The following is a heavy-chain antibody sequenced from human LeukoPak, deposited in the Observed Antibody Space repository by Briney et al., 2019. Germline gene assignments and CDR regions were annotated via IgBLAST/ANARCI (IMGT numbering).Heavy chain of an antibody. CDR3: ARVGRRGYPYGYSPEYFQH. CDR2: INPSGGST. V-gene: IGHV1-46*01. CDR1: GYIFTDYY. J-gene: IGHJ1*01. Sequence: GASVKVSCKASGYIFTDYYMHWVRQAPGQGLEWMGIINPSGGSTTYKQKFRGRVTMTRDTSTSTVYMELSSLRSEDTAVYYCARVGRRGYPYGYSPEYFQHWGQGTLVTVSS. D-gene: IGHD5-18*01.